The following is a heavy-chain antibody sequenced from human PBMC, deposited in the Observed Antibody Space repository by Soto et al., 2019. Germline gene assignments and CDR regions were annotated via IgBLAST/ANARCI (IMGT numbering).Heavy chain of an antibody. D-gene: IGHD3-22*01. CDR1: GGSISSYY. CDR3: ARIALHKHYDSSGKDNAFDI. J-gene: IGHJ3*02. V-gene: IGHV4-59*01. Sequence: KASETLSLTCTVSGGSISSYYWSWIRQPPGKGLEWIGYIYYSGSTNYKPSIKSRVTISVDTSKNHFYLKLNSVTAADTAVYYCARIALHKHYDSSGKDNAFDIWGQGTMVTVSS. CDR2: IYYSGST.